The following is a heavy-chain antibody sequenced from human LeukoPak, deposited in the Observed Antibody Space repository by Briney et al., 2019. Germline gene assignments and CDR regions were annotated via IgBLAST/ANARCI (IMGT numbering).Heavy chain of an antibody. D-gene: IGHD3-10*01. CDR3: ARGITMVRGIPNWFDS. CDR2: IEQDGSQK. CDR1: GFTFSSYW. V-gene: IGHV3-7*02. J-gene: IGHJ5*01. Sequence: GGSLRLSCAASGFTFSSYWMSWVRQAPGKGLEWVANIEQDGSQKYYVDSVKGRFTISRDNAKNSLYLQMNTLRAEDTAVYYCARGITMVRGIPNWFDSWGQGTLVTVSS.